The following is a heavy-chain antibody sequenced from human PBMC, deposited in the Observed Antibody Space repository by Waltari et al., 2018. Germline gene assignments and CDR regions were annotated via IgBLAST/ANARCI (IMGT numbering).Heavy chain of an antibody. CDR3: AAEGPYYYDRYAFDI. V-gene: IGHV1-58*02. J-gene: IGHJ3*02. CDR1: GFTFTSSS. Sequence: QMQLVQSGPEVKKPGTSVKVSCKASGFTFTSSSMQWVRQARGQRLEWIGWIVVGSGNTNYAQKFQERVTITRDRSTSTAYMELSSLRSEDTAVYYCAAEGPYYYDRYAFDIWGQGTMVTVSS. CDR2: IVVGSGNT. D-gene: IGHD3-22*01.